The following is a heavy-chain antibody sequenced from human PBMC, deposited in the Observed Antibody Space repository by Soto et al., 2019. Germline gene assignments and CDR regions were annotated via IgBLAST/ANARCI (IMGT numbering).Heavy chain of an antibody. CDR1: GGTFSSYA. V-gene: IGHV1-69*12. D-gene: IGHD1-7*01. CDR2: IIPIFGTA. J-gene: IGHJ6*02. CDR3: AGPPELTRIYYYYGMDV. Sequence: QVQLVQSGAEVKKPGSSVKVSCKASGGTFSSYAISWVRQAPGQGLEWMEGIIPIFGTADYAQKFQGRVTITADESTSTAYMELSSLRSEDTAVYYCAGPPELTRIYYYYGMDVWGQGTTVTVSS.